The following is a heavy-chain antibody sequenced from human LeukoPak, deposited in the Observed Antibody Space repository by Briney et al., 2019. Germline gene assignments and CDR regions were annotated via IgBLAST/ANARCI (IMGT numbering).Heavy chain of an antibody. V-gene: IGHV1-8*01. CDR2: MNPNRGNT. CDR1: GYTFTSYD. Sequence: ASVKVSCKASGYTFTSYDINWGRQATGQGLECIGWMNPNRGNTGYAQKFQGRVTMTRNTSISTAYMELRSMRSEDTAVYYCARGAYSSSAAYYYYYMDVWGKGTTVTVSS. CDR3: ARGAYSSSAAYYYYYMDV. J-gene: IGHJ6*03. D-gene: IGHD6-6*01.